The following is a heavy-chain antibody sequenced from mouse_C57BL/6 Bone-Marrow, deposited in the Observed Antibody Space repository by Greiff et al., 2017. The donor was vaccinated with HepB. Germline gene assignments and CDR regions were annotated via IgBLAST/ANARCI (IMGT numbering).Heavy chain of an antibody. CDR1: GYSFTGYF. D-gene: IGHD1-1*01. CDR3: ARPHYGSSLYWYFDV. J-gene: IGHJ1*03. V-gene: IGHV1-20*01. Sequence: EVKLQESGPELVKPGDSVKISCKASGYSFTGYFMNWVMQSHGKSLEWIGRINPYNGDTFYNQKFKGKATLTVDKSSSTAHMELRSLTSEDSAVYYCARPHYGSSLYWYFDVWGTGTTVTVSS. CDR2: INPYNGDT.